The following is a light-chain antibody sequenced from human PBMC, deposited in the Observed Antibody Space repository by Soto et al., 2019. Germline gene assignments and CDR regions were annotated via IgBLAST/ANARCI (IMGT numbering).Light chain of an antibody. CDR3: QQSYSTPPWT. V-gene: IGKV1-5*03. Sequence: DIQMTQSPSTLSGSVGDSVTITCRASQTISSWLAWYQQKPGKAPKLLIYKASTLKSGVPSRFSGSGSGTDFSLTISSLQPEDLATYYCQQSYSTPPWTVGQGTKVDI. J-gene: IGKJ1*01. CDR1: QTISSW. CDR2: KAS.